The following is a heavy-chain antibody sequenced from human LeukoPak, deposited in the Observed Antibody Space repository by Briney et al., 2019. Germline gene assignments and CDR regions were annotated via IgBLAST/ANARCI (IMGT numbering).Heavy chain of an antibody. Sequence: SETLSLTCTVSSGSISNYYWSWIRQPAGKGLEWIGRIQSSGSTNYNPSLKSRVTMSVDTSKNQFSLKLTSVTAAGTAVYYCARDRAVVTTITPFDYWGQGTLVTVSS. D-gene: IGHD2-21*02. CDR2: IQSSGST. V-gene: IGHV4-4*07. CDR1: SGSISNYY. CDR3: ARDRAVVTTITPFDY. J-gene: IGHJ4*02.